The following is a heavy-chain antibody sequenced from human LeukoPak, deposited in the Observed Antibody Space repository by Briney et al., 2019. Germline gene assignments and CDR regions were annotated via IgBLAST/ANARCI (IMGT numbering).Heavy chain of an antibody. CDR1: GYTFTSYA. J-gene: IGHJ3*02. D-gene: IGHD2/OR15-2a*01. CDR3: ARVRVRLSRPDAFDI. V-gene: IGHV1-3*01. CDR2: INAGNGNT. Sequence: ASVKVSCKASGYTFTSYAMHWVRQAPGRSLEWMGWINAGNGNTKYSQKFQGRVTITRDTSASTAYMELSSLRSEDTAVYYCARVRVRLSRPDAFDIWGQGTMVTVSS.